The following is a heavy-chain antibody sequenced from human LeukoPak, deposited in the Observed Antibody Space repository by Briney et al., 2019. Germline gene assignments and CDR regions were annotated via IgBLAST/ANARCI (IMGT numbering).Heavy chain of an antibody. V-gene: IGHV3-74*01. CDR1: GFTFSNYW. J-gene: IGHJ4*02. CDR2: INSDGSST. D-gene: IGHD5-18*01. Sequence: GGSLRLSCAASGFTFSNYWMHWVRQAPGKGLVWVSSINSDGSSTSYADSVKGRFTISRDNAKNTLYLQMNSLRAEDTAVYYCARDRSGYTFDDWGQGTPVTVSS. CDR3: ARDRSGYTFDD.